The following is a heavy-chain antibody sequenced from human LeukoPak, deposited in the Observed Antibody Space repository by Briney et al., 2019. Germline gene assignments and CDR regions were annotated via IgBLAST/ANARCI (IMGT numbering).Heavy chain of an antibody. CDR1: GFTFSSYA. CDR2: ISGSGGST. CDR3: ARGAPSGSYYSFDY. J-gene: IGHJ4*02. V-gene: IGHV3-23*01. Sequence: GASLRLSCAASGFTFSSYAMSWVRQAPGKGLEWVSAISGSGGSTYYADSVKGRFTISRDNSRNTLYLQMNSLRAEDTAVYYCARGAPSGSYYSFDYWGQGTLVTVSS. D-gene: IGHD1-26*01.